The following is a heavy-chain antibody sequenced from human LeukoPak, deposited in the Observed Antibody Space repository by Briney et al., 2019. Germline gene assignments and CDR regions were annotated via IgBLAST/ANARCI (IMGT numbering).Heavy chain of an antibody. CDR1: GFTFSRYE. CDR2: ISNDGSNK. J-gene: IGHJ4*02. D-gene: IGHD3-22*01. Sequence: PGGSLRLSCAASGFTFSRYEMHWVRQAPGKGLEWVATISNDGSNKYYADSVKGRFTISRDNSKNTIYLQMNSLRAEDTAVYYCARGFYDSSGYPLDYWGQGTLVTVSS. V-gene: IGHV3-30-3*01. CDR3: ARGFYDSSGYPLDY.